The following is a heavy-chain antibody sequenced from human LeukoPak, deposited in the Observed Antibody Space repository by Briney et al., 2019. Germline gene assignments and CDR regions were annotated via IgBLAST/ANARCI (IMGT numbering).Heavy chain of an antibody. CDR2: IYYSGST. Sequence: SETLSLTCTVSGGSISSYYWSWIRQPPGKGLEWIGYIYYSGSTNYNPSLKSRVTISVDTSKNQFSLKLSSVTAADTAVYYCARALGYCSSTSCPNWFDPWGQGTLVTVPS. CDR3: ARALGYCSSTSCPNWFDP. D-gene: IGHD2-2*01. J-gene: IGHJ5*02. V-gene: IGHV4-59*01. CDR1: GGSISSYY.